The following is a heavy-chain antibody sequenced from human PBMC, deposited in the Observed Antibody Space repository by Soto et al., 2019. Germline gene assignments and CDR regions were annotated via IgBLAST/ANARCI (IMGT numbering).Heavy chain of an antibody. CDR1: GGTFSSYT. V-gene: IGHV1-69*02. CDR2: IIPILGIA. Sequence: QVQLVQSGAEVKKPGSSVKVSCKASGGTFSSYTISWVRQAPGQGHEWMGRIIPILGIANYAQKFQGRVTITADKTTSTAYMELSSLRSEDTAVYYCARGGIVVVPAAMEYWGQGTMVTVSS. CDR3: ARGGIVVVPAAMEY. J-gene: IGHJ4*02. D-gene: IGHD2-2*01.